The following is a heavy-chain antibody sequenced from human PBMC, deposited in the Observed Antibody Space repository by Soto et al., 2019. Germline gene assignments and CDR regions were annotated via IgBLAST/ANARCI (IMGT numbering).Heavy chain of an antibody. D-gene: IGHD2-15*01. V-gene: IGHV5-51*01. Sequence: GESLKISCKGSGYSFSSYWIAWVRHTPGKGLEWMGIISPGDSDARYSPSFQGQVTISADKSISTAYLQWSSLKASDTAMYYCASSVVVPSTMNYFDYWGQGSLVTVSS. CDR3: ASSVVVPSTMNYFDY. J-gene: IGHJ4*02. CDR2: ISPGDSDA. CDR1: GYSFSSYW.